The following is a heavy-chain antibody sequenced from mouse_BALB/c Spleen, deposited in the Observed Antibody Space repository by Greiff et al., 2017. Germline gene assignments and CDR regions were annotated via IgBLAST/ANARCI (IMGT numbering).Heavy chain of an antibody. CDR2: ISYSGST. CDR3: ARWDYGSRYFDY. D-gene: IGHD1-1*01. CDR1: GYSITSDYA. Sequence: DVKLQESGPGLVKPSQSLSLTCTVTGYSITSDYAWNWIRQFPGNKLEWMGYISYSGSTSYNPSLKSRISITRDTSKNQFFLQLNSVTTEDTATYYCARWDYGSRYFDYWGQGTTLTVSS. V-gene: IGHV3-2*02. J-gene: IGHJ2*01.